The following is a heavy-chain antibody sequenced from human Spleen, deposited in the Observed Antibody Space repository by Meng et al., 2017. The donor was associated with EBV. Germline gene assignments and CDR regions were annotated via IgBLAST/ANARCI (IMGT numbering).Heavy chain of an antibody. CDR3: AHRLVRRYFDY. D-gene: IGHD6-13*01. V-gene: IGHV2-5*02. CDR2: IYWDDDE. Sequence: QITLKESGPTVLKPTQTPTLTCTFSGFSLTTSGVGVGWIRQPPGKALEWLAIIYWDDDERYSPSLKSRLTITKDISKNQVILTMTNMDPVDTATYYCAHRLVRRYFDYWGQGTLVTVSS. CDR1: GFSLTTSGVG. J-gene: IGHJ4*02.